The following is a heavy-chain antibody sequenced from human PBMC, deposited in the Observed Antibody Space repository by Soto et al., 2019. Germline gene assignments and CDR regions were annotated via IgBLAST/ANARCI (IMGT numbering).Heavy chain of an antibody. J-gene: IGHJ4*02. CDR3: AREGIAVAGTRGGFDY. CDR2: MSAYNGNT. D-gene: IGHD6-19*01. Sequence: QVQLVQSGTEVKKPGASVKVSCRTSGYAFPSHGISWVRQAPGQGLEWMGWMSAYNGNTNYAQKFQGRVTMTTDTSTTIAYMELRSLRPDDTAVYYCAREGIAVAGTRGGFDYWGQGTLVTVSS. V-gene: IGHV1-18*04. CDR1: GYAFPSHG.